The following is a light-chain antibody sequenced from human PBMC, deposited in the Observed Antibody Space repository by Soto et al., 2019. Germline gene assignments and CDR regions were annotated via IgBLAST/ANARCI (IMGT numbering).Light chain of an antibody. CDR2: KAS. CDR1: QGISSY. J-gene: IGKJ1*01. Sequence: DIQLTQSPSFLSASVGDRVTITCRASQGISSYLAWYQQKPGKAPKLLIYKASTLESGVPSRFGGSGSGTEFTLTITSLQPEDFATYYCQQYNSFSWTFGQGTKVEIK. CDR3: QQYNSFSWT. V-gene: IGKV1-9*01.